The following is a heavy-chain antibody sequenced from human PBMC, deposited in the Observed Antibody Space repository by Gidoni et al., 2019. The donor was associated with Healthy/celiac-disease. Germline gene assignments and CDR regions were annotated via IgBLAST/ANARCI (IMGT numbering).Heavy chain of an antibody. CDR1: GFTFSSYG. J-gene: IGHJ6*02. D-gene: IGHD2-21*02. V-gene: IGHV3-33*01. CDR3: ARDHCGGDCSAWYYYGMDV. Sequence: QVQLVESGGGLVQPGRYLRLSCAASGFTFSSYGIHWVRQAPGKGLEWVAVIWYDGSNKYYADSVKGRFTISRDNSKNTLYLQMNSLRAEDTAVYYCARDHCGGDCSAWYYYGMDVWGQGTTVTVSS. CDR2: IWYDGSNK.